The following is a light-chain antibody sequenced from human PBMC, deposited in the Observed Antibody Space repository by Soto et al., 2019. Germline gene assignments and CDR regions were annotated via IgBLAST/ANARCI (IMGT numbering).Light chain of an antibody. V-gene: IGLV2-14*01. CDR2: EVS. Sequence: QSVLTPPASVSGSPGQAITISYTGTSSDVGGFNYVSWFQHHPGKAPKLIIYEVSYRPSGVSNRFSGSKSGDTASLTISGLQAEDEADYYCSSFTNTITRYAFGPGTKVTV. CDR1: SSDVGGFNY. CDR3: SSFTNTITRYA. J-gene: IGLJ1*01.